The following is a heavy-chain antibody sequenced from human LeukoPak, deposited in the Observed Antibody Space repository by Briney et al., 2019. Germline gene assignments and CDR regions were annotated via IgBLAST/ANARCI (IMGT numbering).Heavy chain of an antibody. CDR3: ARDRTSLWELIQGRWSDP. Sequence: SETLSLTCTVSGGSISSYYWSWIRQPAGKGLEWIGRIYTSGSTNYNPSLKSRVTMSVDTSKNQFSLKLGSVTAADTAVYYCARDRTSLWELIQGRWSDPWGQGTLVTVSS. J-gene: IGHJ5*02. V-gene: IGHV4-4*07. CDR1: GGSISSYY. D-gene: IGHD1-26*01. CDR2: IYTSGST.